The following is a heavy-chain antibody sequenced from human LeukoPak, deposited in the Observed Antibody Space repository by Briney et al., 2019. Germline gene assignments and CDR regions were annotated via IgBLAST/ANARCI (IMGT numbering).Heavy chain of an antibody. V-gene: IGHV3-20*04. CDR3: AKDSGYDFSGWYFDL. CDR1: GFTFDDYG. Sequence: GGSLRLSCAASGFTFDDYGMSWVRQAPGKGLEWVSGINWNGGSTGYADSVKGRFTISRDNRKNSLYLQMNSLRTEDTALYYCAKDSGYDFSGWYFDLWGRGTLVTVSS. J-gene: IGHJ2*01. CDR2: INWNGGST. D-gene: IGHD5-12*01.